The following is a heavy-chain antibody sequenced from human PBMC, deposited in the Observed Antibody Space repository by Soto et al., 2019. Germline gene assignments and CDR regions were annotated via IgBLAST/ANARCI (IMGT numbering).Heavy chain of an antibody. CDR1: GGSINNYY. J-gene: IGHJ5*02. CDR3: ARLGGYYHSLDT. V-gene: IGHV4-59*08. D-gene: IGHD3-22*01. CDR2: VYYTGTT. Sequence: PSETLSLTCSVSGGSINNYYWTWIRQPPGMGLEWIGYVYYTGTTGYNPSLKSRVTISIDGSKNQISLKLSSVTVADTAFYYCARLGGYYHSLDTWGQGTLVTVS.